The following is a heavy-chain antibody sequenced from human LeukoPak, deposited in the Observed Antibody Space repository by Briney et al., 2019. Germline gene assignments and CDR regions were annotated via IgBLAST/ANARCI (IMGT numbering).Heavy chain of an antibody. CDR1: GFTFSSYS. J-gene: IGHJ4*02. CDR2: ISSSSSYI. D-gene: IGHD2-2*01. Sequence: PGGSLRLSCAASGFTFSSYSMNWVRQAPGKGLEWVSSISSSSSYIYYADSVKGRFTISRDNAKNSLYLQMNSLRAEDTAVYYCVKRGVPAAKSQFDYWGQGTLVTVSS. V-gene: IGHV3-21*01. CDR3: VKRGVPAAKSQFDY.